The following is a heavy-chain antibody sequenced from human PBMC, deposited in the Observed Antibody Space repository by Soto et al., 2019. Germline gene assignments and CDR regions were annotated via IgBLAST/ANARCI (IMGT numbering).Heavy chain of an antibody. CDR3: ARGKGRYYGSGPHYCYGMDV. CDR2: INHSGST. V-gene: IGHV4-34*01. D-gene: IGHD3-10*01. J-gene: IGHJ6*02. CDR1: GGSFSGYY. Sequence: SETLSLTCAVYGGSFSGYYWSWIRQPPGKGLEWIGEINHSGSTNYNPSLKSRVTISVDTSKNQFSLKLSSVTAADTAVYYCARGKGRYYGSGPHYCYGMDVWGQGTTVTVS.